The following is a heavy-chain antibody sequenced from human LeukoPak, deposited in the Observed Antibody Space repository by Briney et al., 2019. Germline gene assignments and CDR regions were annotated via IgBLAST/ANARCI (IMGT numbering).Heavy chain of an antibody. D-gene: IGHD6-19*01. V-gene: IGHV3-7*04. CDR2: ISEDGSEK. J-gene: IGHJ4*02. CDR1: GFTFSKYW. CDR3: ARGSGWCDY. Sequence: GGSLRLSCAASGFTFSKYWMTWVRQAPGKGLEWLANISEDGSEKKYVDSVKGRVTISRDNAKNSLYLQMNSLRAEDTGVYYCARGSGWCDYWGQGALVTVSS.